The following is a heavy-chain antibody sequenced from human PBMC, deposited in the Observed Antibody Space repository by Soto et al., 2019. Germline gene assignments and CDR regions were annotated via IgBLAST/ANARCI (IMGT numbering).Heavy chain of an antibody. D-gene: IGHD3-22*01. CDR3: ARNREVVVTRGWFDP. J-gene: IGHJ5*02. Sequence: ASVKVSCKASGYTFTSYGISWVRQAPGQGLEWMGWISAYNGNTNYAQKLQGRVTMTTDTSTSTAYMELRSLRSDDTAVYYCARNREVVVTRGWFDPWGQGTLVTVSS. V-gene: IGHV1-18*01. CDR2: ISAYNGNT. CDR1: GYTFTSYG.